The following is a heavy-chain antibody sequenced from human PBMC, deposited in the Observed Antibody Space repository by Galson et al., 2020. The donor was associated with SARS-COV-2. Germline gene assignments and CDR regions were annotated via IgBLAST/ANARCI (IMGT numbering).Heavy chain of an antibody. J-gene: IGHJ6*02. Sequence: KIGESLKISCKGSGYSFTSYWISWVRQMPGKGLEWMGRIDPSDSYTNYSPSFQGHVTISADKSISTAYLQWSSLKASDTAMYYCYGVTREGWQQQGKSGMDVWGQGTTVTVSS. V-gene: IGHV5-10-1*01. CDR2: IDPSDSYT. D-gene: IGHD2-8*01. CDR3: YGVTREGWQQQGKSGMDV. CDR1: GYSFTSYW.